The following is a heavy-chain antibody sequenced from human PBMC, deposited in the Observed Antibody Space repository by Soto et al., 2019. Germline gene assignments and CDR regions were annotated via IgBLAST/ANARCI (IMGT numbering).Heavy chain of an antibody. CDR1: GFTFSSYA. CDR3: ARDLATMVRGVDH. D-gene: IGHD3-10*01. V-gene: IGHV3-66*01. CDR2: IYSGGST. J-gene: IGHJ1*01. Sequence: GGSLRLSCAASGFTFSSYAMHWVRQAPGKGLEWVSVIYSGGSTYYADSVKGRFTVSRDNSKNTLYLQMNSLRAEDTAVYYCARDLATMVRGVDHWGQGTLVTVSS.